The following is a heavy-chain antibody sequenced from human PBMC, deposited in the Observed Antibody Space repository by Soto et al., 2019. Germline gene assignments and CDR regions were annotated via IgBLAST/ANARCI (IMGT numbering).Heavy chain of an antibody. CDR1: GGTFSSYT. V-gene: IGHV1-69*02. D-gene: IGHD2-2*01. CDR3: ARGYQLLDDAFDI. Sequence: QVQLVQSGAEVKKPGSSVKVSCKASGGTFSSYTISWVRQAPGQGLEWMGRIIPILGIANYAQKFQGRVTITADKSTSTAYMELSSLRSDDTAVYHCARGYQLLDDAFDIWGQGKMVTDSS. CDR2: IIPILGIA. J-gene: IGHJ3*02.